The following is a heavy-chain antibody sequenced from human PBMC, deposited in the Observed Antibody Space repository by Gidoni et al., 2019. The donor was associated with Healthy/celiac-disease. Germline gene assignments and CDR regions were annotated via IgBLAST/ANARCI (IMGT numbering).Heavy chain of an antibody. V-gene: IGHV3-23*01. Sequence: EVQLLESGGGVVQPGGSLGISGAASGFTFSSYAMSWVRQAPGKGLEWVSVISGSGGSTYYADSVKGRFTISRDNSKNTLDLQMNRLRAEDTAVYYCAKMIVVDYWGQGTLVTVSS. CDR1: GFTFSSYA. CDR3: AKMIVVDY. J-gene: IGHJ4*02. D-gene: IGHD3-22*01. CDR2: ISGSGGST.